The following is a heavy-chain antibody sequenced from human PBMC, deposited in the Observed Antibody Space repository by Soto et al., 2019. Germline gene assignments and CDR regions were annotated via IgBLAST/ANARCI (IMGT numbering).Heavy chain of an antibody. D-gene: IGHD3-22*01. V-gene: IGHV1-2*02. CDR1: GYTFTGYY. J-gene: IGHJ5*02. Sequence: ASVNVSCKASGYTFTGYYMHWVRQAPGQGLEWMGWINPNSGDTNYAQKFQGRVTMTTDTSISTAYMELRSLRSDDTAVYYCARDQRRYYYDSSGYHNWFDPWGQGTLVTVSS. CDR2: INPNSGDT. CDR3: ARDQRRYYYDSSGYHNWFDP.